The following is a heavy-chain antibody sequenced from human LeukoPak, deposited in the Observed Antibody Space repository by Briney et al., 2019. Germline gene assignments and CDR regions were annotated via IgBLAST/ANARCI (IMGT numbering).Heavy chain of an antibody. Sequence: SGGSLRLSCAASGFTFSSYAMSWVRQAPGKGLEWVSAISSSSSTIYYADSVKGRFTISRDNAKNSLYLQMNSLRAGDTAVYYCARGGKDIVATTFDYWGQGTLVTVSS. J-gene: IGHJ4*02. V-gene: IGHV3-48*04. CDR3: ARGGKDIVATTFDY. D-gene: IGHD5-12*01. CDR1: GFTFSSYA. CDR2: ISSSSSTI.